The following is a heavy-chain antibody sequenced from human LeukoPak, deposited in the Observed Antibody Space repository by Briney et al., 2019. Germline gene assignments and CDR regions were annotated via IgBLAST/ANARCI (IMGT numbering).Heavy chain of an antibody. CDR2: INLNSGGT. CDR3: AREAAGIAAAGGFDY. J-gene: IGHJ4*02. D-gene: IGHD6-13*01. V-gene: IGHV1-2*02. Sequence: PGASVKVSCKASGYTFTGYYMHWVRQAPGQGLEWMGWINLNSGGTNYAQKFQGRVTMTRDTSISTAYMELSRLRSDDTAVYYCAREAAGIAAAGGFDYWGQGTLVTVSS. CDR1: GYTFTGYY.